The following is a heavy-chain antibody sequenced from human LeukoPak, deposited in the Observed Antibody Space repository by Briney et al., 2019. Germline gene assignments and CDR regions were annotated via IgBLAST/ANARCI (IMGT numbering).Heavy chain of an antibody. D-gene: IGHD2-21*01. CDR1: GFTFSSYA. V-gene: IGHV3-30-3*01. CDR2: ISYDGSNK. J-gene: IGHJ4*02. Sequence: GGSLRLSCAASGFTFSSYAMHWVRQAPGKGLEWVAAISYDGSNKYYADSVKGRFTISRDNSKNTLYLQMNSLRAEDTAVYYCARPHIVVVIAPLDCWGQGTLVTVSS. CDR3: ARPHIVVVIAPLDC.